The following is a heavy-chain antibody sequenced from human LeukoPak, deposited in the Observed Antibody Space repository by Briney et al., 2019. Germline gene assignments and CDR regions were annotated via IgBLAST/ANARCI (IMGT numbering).Heavy chain of an antibody. CDR3: ARFAVHRRITVAGQFGLDY. V-gene: IGHV1-18*01. Sequence: ASVKVSCKASGYTFTTYGFNWVRQAPGQGLKWMGWISTYNSNTNYAQEFQGRVTMTTDSSTSTAYMELRSLRSDDTAVYYCARFAVHRRITVAGQFGLDYWGQGTLVSLSS. CDR2: ISTYNSNT. J-gene: IGHJ4*02. CDR1: GYTFTTYG. D-gene: IGHD6-19*01.